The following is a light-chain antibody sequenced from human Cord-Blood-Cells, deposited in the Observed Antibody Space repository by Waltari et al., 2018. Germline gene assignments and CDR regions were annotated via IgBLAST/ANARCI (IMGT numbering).Light chain of an antibody. J-gene: IGLJ2*01. CDR1: SSDVGSYNL. V-gene: IGLV2-23*01. CDR3: CSYAGSSTVV. Sequence: QSALTQPASVSGSPGQSITISCTGTSSDVGSYNLVSWYQQHPGKAPKPTSYEGSKRSSGVSNRFSGSKSGNTASLTISGLQAEDEADYYCCSYAGSSTVVFGGGTKLTVL. CDR2: EGS.